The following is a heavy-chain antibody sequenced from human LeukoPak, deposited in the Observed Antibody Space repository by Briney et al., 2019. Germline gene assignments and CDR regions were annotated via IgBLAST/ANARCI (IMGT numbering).Heavy chain of an antibody. V-gene: IGHV4-38-2*02. CDR2: IYHSGST. J-gene: IGHJ5*02. Sequence: PSETLSLTCTVSGYSISSGYYWGWIRQPPGKGLEWIGSIYHSGSTYYNPSLKSRVTISVDTSKNQFSLKLSSVTAADTAVYYCARAFYLGVVGENWFDPWGQGTLVTVSS. CDR3: ARAFYLGVVGENWFDP. CDR1: GYSISSGYY. D-gene: IGHD2-15*01.